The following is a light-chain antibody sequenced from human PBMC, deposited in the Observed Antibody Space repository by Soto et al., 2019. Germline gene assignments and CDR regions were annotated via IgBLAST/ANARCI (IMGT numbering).Light chain of an antibody. V-gene: IGKV3-11*01. CDR3: QRRAGWLS. CDR1: RSVSSS. J-gene: IGKJ4*01. CDR2: DAS. Sequence: EIVLTQSPATLSLSPGERATLSCRASRSVSSSLAWYQQQPGKAPRLLIYDASNRATGIPARFTGSGSGTDFTLTISSLEPEDFAVYYCQRRAGWLSFGGGTKVEIK.